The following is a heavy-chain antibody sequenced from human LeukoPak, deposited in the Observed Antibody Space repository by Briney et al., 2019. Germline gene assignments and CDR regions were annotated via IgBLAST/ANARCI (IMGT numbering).Heavy chain of an antibody. J-gene: IGHJ4*02. CDR1: GGSISSSSYY. D-gene: IGHD5-18*01. CDR3: TRRHTRYTWDY. CDR2: IYYSGRP. V-gene: IGHV4-39*01. Sequence: SETLSLTCTVSGGSISSSSYYWGWIRQPRGKGLEWIGSIYYSGRPYYNPSLKSRVTISVGTSKNQISLKLSSVTAADTAVFSSTRRHTRYTWDYWGQGTLVTVSS.